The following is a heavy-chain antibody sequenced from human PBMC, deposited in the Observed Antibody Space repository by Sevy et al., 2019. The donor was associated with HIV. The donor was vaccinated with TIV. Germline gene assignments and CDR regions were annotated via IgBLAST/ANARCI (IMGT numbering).Heavy chain of an antibody. D-gene: IGHD4-4*01. CDR3: ARLPTALQYFNYLSSTYFDS. CDR2: IKQDGSER. V-gene: IGHV3-7*01. J-gene: IGHJ4*02. Sequence: GGSLRLSCAASGFNFNNHWMSWVRQAPEKGLEWVANIKQDGSERYYVDSLKGRFTISRDNANNSLSLQIDGLRADDMAVYYCARLPTALQYFNYLSSTYFDSWGQGTLVTVSS. CDR1: GFNFNNHW.